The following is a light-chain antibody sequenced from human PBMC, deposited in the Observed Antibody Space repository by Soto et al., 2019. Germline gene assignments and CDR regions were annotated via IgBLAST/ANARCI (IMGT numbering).Light chain of an antibody. J-gene: IGKJ5*01. CDR2: AAS. V-gene: IGKV1-9*01. CDR3: QQLFDSPIT. CDR1: QVISTS. Sequence: IQMTQSPSSLSASVGDRVTLSCRASQVISTSLAWYQVKPGKAPKLLIYAASTLESGVPSRFSATVSGTEFSLTITSLQPEDFATYYCQQLFDSPITFGQGTRLEIK.